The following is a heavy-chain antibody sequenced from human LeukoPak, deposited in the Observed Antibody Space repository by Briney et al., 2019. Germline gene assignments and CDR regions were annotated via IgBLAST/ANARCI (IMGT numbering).Heavy chain of an antibody. J-gene: IGHJ4*02. V-gene: IGHV3-30*18. CDR1: GFTFSSYA. D-gene: IGHD5-18*01. CDR2: MSDDGFNK. CDR3: AKTKGYSYGYYFDY. Sequence: GGSLRLSCAASGFTFSSYAMRWVRQALGQGLEWVAVMSDDGFNKYYADSVKGRFTISRDNSKNTLYLQMNSLRAEDTAVYYCAKTKGYSYGYYFDYWGQGTLVTVSS.